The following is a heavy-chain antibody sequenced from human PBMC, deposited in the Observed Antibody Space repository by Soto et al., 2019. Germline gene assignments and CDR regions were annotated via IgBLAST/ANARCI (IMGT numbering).Heavy chain of an antibody. J-gene: IGHJ3*01. CDR3: AKKGPGSLATYCTTGDCHYAFDV. D-gene: IGHD2-8*01. V-gene: IGHV3-23*01. CDR2: ISGGGDGT. CDR1: GFTFYNYA. Sequence: EVQLLESGGGLVRPGGSLRLSCAASGFTFYNYAMNWVRQAPGKGLEWVSTISGGGDGTYYADSVKGRFTISRDNSRNTVYLQMSSLRAEDTAVYYCAKKGPGSLATYCTTGDCHYAFDVWGQGTRVTVSS.